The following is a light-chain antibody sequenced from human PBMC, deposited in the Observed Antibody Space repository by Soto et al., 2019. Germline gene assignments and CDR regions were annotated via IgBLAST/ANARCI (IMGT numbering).Light chain of an antibody. CDR2: AAS. CDR1: QGISSY. V-gene: IGKV1-8*01. CDR3: QQYDNNPWT. J-gene: IGKJ1*01. Sequence: AIQMTQSPSSFSASTGDRVTITCRASQGISSYLAWYQQKPGKAPKLLIYAASSLQSGVPSRFSGSGSGTEFTLTISSLQSDDFATYYCQQYDNNPWTFGQGTKVDIK.